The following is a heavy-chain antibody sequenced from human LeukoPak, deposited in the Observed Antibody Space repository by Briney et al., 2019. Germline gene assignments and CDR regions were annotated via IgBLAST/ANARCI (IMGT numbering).Heavy chain of an antibody. J-gene: IGHJ4*02. CDR2: IYHSGST. D-gene: IGHD3-22*01. Sequence: SGTLSLTCAVSGGSISSSNWWSWVRQTPGKGLEWIGEIYHSGSTNYNPSLKSRVTISVDKSKNQFSLKLSSVTAADTAVYYCARSQYDSSGYYILFWGQGTLVTVSS. V-gene: IGHV4-4*02. CDR1: GGSISSSNW. CDR3: ARSQYDSSGYYILF.